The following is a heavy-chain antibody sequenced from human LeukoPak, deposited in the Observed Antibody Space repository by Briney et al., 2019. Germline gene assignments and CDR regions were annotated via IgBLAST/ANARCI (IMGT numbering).Heavy chain of an antibody. J-gene: IGHJ4*02. CDR3: ARGSSVRGKMHTYRYSSSCHRFDY. CDR1: GGSFSGYY. Sequence: PSETLCLTCAVYGGSFSGYYWSWIRQPPGRGLEWIGEINHSGSTNYNPSLKSRVTISVDTSKNQFSLKLSSVTAADTAVYYCARGSSVRGKMHTYRYSSSCHRFDYWGQGTLVTVSS. CDR2: INHSGST. V-gene: IGHV4-34*01. D-gene: IGHD6-6*01.